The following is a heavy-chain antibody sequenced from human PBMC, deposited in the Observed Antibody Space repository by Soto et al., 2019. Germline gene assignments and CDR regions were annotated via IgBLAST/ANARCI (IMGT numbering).Heavy chain of an antibody. Sequence: SETLSLTCAVYGGSFSGYYWSWIRQPPGKGLEWIGEINHSGSTNYNPSLKSRVTISVDTSKNQFSLKLSSVTAADTAVYYCARVRGWGIAARRPGVVGYYYYMDVWGKGTTVTVSS. V-gene: IGHV4-34*01. CDR3: ARVRGWGIAARRPGVVGYYYYMDV. CDR1: GGSFSGYY. D-gene: IGHD6-6*01. J-gene: IGHJ6*03. CDR2: INHSGST.